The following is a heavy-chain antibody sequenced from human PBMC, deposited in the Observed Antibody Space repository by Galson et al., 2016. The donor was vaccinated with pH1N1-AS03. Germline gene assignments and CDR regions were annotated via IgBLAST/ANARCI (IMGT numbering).Heavy chain of an antibody. J-gene: IGHJ4*02. D-gene: IGHD5-12*01. Sequence: SLRLSCVASGFSFSSYSMNWVRQAPGKGLEWVSYITSSSSMIYYADSVKGRFIISRDNAKNSLYLHMKSLRAEDTAVYYCARDRKGYGSSFDYWGQGTLVSVSS. CDR2: ITSSSSMI. CDR1: GFSFSSYS. CDR3: ARDRKGYGSSFDY. V-gene: IGHV3-48*01.